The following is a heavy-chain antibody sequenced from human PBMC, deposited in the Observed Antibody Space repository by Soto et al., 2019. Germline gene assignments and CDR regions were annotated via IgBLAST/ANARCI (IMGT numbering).Heavy chain of an antibody. J-gene: IGHJ4*02. CDR2: IFSHDDK. V-gene: IGHV2-26*01. Sequence: QVTLKESGPVLVKPTETLTLTCTVSGFSLSNARMGVSWIRQPPGQALEWLAHIFSHDDKSYSTSLKRRLTTDKDTSKSQVVLAMTNMDPVDTAIYYCSRFIAVDGAGCSDYWGQGTLVTVSS. CDR1: GFSLSNARMG. D-gene: IGHD6-19*01. CDR3: SRFIAVDGAGCSDY.